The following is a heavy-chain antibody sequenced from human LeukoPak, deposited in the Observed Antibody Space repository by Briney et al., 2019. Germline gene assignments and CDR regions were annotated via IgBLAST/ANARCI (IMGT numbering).Heavy chain of an antibody. V-gene: IGHV3-9*01. CDR1: GFTFDDYA. D-gene: IGHD2-21*02. CDR3: AKDATFTVVTAYIDY. CDR2: ISWNSGSI. Sequence: GGSLRLSCAASGFTFDDYAMHWVRQAPGKGLEWVSGISWNSGSIGYAESVKGRFTISRDNAKNSLYLQMNSLRAEDTALYYCAKDATFTVVTAYIDYWGQGTLVTVSS. J-gene: IGHJ4*02.